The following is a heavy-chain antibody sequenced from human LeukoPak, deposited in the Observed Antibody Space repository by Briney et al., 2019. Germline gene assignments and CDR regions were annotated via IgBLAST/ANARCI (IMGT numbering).Heavy chain of an antibody. CDR1: GXTFSTYY. J-gene: IGHJ4*02. Sequence: GGSLRLSWTASGXTFSTYYMNWVRQAPGKGREGVSYYNSSSSVIYYAASVRGRFTISRDNAKNSLSLQMNSLRAEDTAVHFCVREECNGGNCYSNYWGQGTLVTVSS. D-gene: IGHD2-21*02. CDR3: VREECNGGNCYSNY. CDR2: YNSSSSVI. V-gene: IGHV3-48*01.